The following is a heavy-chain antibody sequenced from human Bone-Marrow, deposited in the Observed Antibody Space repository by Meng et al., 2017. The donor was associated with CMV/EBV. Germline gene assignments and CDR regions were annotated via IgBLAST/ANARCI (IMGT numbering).Heavy chain of an antibody. CDR2: VNGCSAST. D-gene: IGHD2-15*01. CDR1: GFTFSNYA. Sequence: GGSLRLSCAASGFTFSNYAMNWVRQAPGKGLEWVSAVNGCSASTYYADSVKGRFTISRDNSKNSLYLQMNSLRAEDTAVYDCARDRWELLQPFDYWGQGTLVTVSS. J-gene: IGHJ4*02. V-gene: IGHV3-23*01. CDR3: ARDRWELLQPFDY.